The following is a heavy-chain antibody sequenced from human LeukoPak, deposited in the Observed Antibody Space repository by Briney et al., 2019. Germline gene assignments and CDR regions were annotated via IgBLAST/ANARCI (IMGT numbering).Heavy chain of an antibody. J-gene: IGHJ3*02. D-gene: IGHD2-21*01. Sequence: GGSLRLSCAASGFTFSSYGMHWVRQAPGRGLEWVAVISYDGSNKYYADSVKGRLTISRDNSKNTLYLQMNSLRAEDTAVYYCAKEGSGGDYAFDIWGQGTMVTVSS. V-gene: IGHV3-30*18. CDR3: AKEGSGGDYAFDI. CDR1: GFTFSSYG. CDR2: ISYDGSNK.